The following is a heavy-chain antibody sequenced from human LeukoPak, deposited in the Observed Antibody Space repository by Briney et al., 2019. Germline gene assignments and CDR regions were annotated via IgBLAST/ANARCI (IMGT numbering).Heavy chain of an antibody. J-gene: IGHJ4*02. V-gene: IGHV4-4*02. D-gene: IGHD6-19*01. CDR1: GGSISSSNW. CDR2: IYHSGST. Sequence: SETLSLTCAVSGGSISSSNWWSWVRQPPGKGLEWIGEIYHSGSTNYNPSLKSRVTISADKSKNQFSLKLSSVTAADTAVYYCARVGAVAGYDYWGQGTLVTVSS. CDR3: ARVGAVAGYDY.